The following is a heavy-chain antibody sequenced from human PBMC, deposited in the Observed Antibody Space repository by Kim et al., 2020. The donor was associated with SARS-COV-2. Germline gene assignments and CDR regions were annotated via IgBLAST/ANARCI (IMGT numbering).Heavy chain of an antibody. CDR1: GYTFTSYA. CDR2: INTNTGNP. CDR3: ARDRRTTIFGVVIGDYYGMDV. D-gene: IGHD3-3*01. Sequence: ASVKVSCKASGYTFTSYAMNWGRQAPGQGLEWMGWINTNTGNPTYAQGFTGRFVFSLDTSVSTAYLQNSSLKAEDTAVYYCARDRRTTIFGVVIGDYYGMDVWGQGTTVTVSS. J-gene: IGHJ6*02. V-gene: IGHV7-4-1*02.